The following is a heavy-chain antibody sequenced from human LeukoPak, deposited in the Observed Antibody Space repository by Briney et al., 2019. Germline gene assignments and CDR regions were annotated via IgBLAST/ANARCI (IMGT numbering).Heavy chain of an antibody. CDR2: IYYSGST. CDR3: ARVDCSSTSCYPVY. J-gene: IGHJ4*02. Sequence: PSETLSLTCTVSGGSISSYYWSWIRQPPGKGLEWIGYIYYSGSTNYNPSLKSRVTISVDTSKNQFSLKLSSVTAADTAVYYCARVDCSSTSCYPVYWGQGTLVTVSS. V-gene: IGHV4-59*01. CDR1: GGSISSYY. D-gene: IGHD2-2*01.